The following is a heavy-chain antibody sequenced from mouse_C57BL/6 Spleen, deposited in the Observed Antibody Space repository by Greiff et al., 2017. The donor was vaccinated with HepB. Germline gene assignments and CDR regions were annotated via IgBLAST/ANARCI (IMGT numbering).Heavy chain of an antibody. D-gene: IGHD2-1*01. Sequence: DVQLVESGPGLVKPSQSLSLTCSVTGYSITSGYYWNWIRQFPGNKLEWMGYISYDGSNNYNPSLKNRISITRYTSKNQFFLKLNSVTTEDTATYYCARDLGRGNYVGYFDVWGTGTTVTVSS. V-gene: IGHV3-6*01. CDR2: ISYDGSN. CDR1: GYSITSGYY. J-gene: IGHJ1*03. CDR3: ARDLGRGNYVGYFDV.